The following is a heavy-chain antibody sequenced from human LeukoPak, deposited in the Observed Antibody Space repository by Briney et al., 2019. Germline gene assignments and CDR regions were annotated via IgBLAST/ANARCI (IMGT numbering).Heavy chain of an antibody. Sequence: ASVKVSCKASGYTFTSYDINWVRQATGQGLEWMGWMNPNSGNTGYAQTFQGRVTMTRNTSISTAYMELSSLRSEDTAVYYCARCTRGYCSGGSCYGIHWFDPWGQGTLVTVSS. CDR3: ARCTRGYCSGGSCYGIHWFDP. CDR1: GYTFTSYD. D-gene: IGHD2-15*01. J-gene: IGHJ5*02. V-gene: IGHV1-8*01. CDR2: MNPNSGNT.